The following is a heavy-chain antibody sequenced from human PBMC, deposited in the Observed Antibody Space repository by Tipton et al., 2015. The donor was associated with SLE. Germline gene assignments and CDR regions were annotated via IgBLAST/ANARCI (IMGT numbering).Heavy chain of an antibody. V-gene: IGHV4-34*01. CDR3: AREVYDSSGYYYRMDYYYYMDV. D-gene: IGHD3-22*01. J-gene: IGHJ6*03. Sequence: TLSLTCAVYGGSFSGYYWSWIRQPPGKGLEWIGEINHSGSTNYNPSLKSRVTISVDTSKNQFSLKVSSVTAADTAVYYCAREVYDSSGYYYRMDYYYYMDVWGKGTTVTVSS. CDR2: INHSGST. CDR1: GGSFSGYY.